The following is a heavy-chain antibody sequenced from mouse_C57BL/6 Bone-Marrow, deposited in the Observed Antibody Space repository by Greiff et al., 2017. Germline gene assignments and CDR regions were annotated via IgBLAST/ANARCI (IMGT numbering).Heavy chain of an antibody. CDR3: ARELNHY. D-gene: IGHD1-3*01. V-gene: IGHV1-69*01. CDR1: GYTFTSYW. J-gene: IGHJ4*01. CDR2: IDPSDSYT. Sequence: QVQLQQPGAELVMPGASVKLSCKASGYTFTSYWMHWVKQRPGQGLEWIGEIDPSDSYTNYNQKFKGKSTLTVDKSSSTAYMQLSSLTSEDSAVYYCARELNHYWGQGTSVTVSS.